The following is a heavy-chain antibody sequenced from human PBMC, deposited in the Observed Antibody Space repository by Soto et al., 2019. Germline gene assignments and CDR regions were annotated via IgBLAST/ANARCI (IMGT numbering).Heavy chain of an antibody. Sequence: HLQLQESGPGLVKPSETLSLTCTVSGASITSGNYYWGWIRQPPGKGLQWIGSSSYTGNTYFNPSLRGRAPISLDPSKNQSPRGLPSVPASDTAVYYCASPDSSSWAAPFGSWGQGTLVPVSS. D-gene: IGHD6-13*01. V-gene: IGHV4-39*01. CDR3: ASPDSSSWAAPFGS. CDR1: GASITSGNYY. CDR2: SSYTGNT. J-gene: IGHJ4*02.